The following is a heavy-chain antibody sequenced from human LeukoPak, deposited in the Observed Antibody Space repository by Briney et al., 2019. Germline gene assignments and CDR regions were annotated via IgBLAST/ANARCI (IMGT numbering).Heavy chain of an antibody. CDR1: GYTFTGYY. J-gene: IGHJ6*03. D-gene: IGHD1-20*01. CDR2: INPNSGGT. CDR3: ARDSEKYNWNYPYYMDV. Sequence: ASVKVSCKASGYTFTGYYMHWVRQAPGQGLEWMGWINPNSGGTNYAQKFQGRVTMTRDTSISTAYMELSRLRSDDTAVYYCARDSEKYNWNYPYYMDVWGKGTTVTVSS. V-gene: IGHV1-2*02.